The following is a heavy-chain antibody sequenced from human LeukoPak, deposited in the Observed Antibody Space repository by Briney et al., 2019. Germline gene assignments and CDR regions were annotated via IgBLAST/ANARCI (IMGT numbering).Heavy chain of an antibody. CDR2: IYTSGST. Sequence: PSETLSLTCTVSGGSISSYYWSWIRQPPGKGLEWIGYIYTSGSTNYNPSLKSRVTISVDTSKNQFSLKLSSVTAADTAVYYCARHRSGSLLLLHMDVWGKGTTVTVSS. V-gene: IGHV4-4*09. D-gene: IGHD3-10*01. CDR1: GGSISSYY. J-gene: IGHJ6*03. CDR3: ARHRSGSLLLLHMDV.